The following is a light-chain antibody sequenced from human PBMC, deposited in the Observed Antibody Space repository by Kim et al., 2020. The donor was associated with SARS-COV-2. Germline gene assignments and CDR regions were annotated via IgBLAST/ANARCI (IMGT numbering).Light chain of an antibody. CDR3: QKCDGAPWT. Sequence: ASGGDRVTITCRASQGISSNLAWYQHKPGKVPKLLISAASALQSGVPSRFSGSGSGTDFTLTISSLQPEDVATYFCQKCDGAPWTFGQGTKVEIK. V-gene: IGKV1-27*01. CDR2: AAS. J-gene: IGKJ1*01. CDR1: QGISSN.